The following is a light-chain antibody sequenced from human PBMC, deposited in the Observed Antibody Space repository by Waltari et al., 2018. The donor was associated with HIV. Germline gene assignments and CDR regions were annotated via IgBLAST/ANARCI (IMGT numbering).Light chain of an antibody. Sequence: QSALTQPASVSGSPGQSITISCTGTSSDVGRYNLVSWYQQHPGKAPKVIISEVSKRPSGVSNRFSGSKSGNTASLTISGLQAEDEADYYCCSYAGSSAYVFGTGTKVTVL. CDR3: CSYAGSSAYV. CDR2: EVS. V-gene: IGLV2-23*02. CDR1: SSDVGRYNL. J-gene: IGLJ1*01.